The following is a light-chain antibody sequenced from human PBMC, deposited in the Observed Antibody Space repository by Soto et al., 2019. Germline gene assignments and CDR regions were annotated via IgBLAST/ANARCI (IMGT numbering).Light chain of an antibody. J-gene: IGKJ4*01. CDR2: AAS. Sequence: AIRMTQSPSSLSASTGDRVTITCRASQGISSYLAWYQQKPGKAPKRLIYAASTLQSGVPSRFSGSGSGTDFPLTISCLQSEDFATNYCQQYYSYPLTFGGGTKVEIK. CDR3: QQYYSYPLT. V-gene: IGKV1-8*01. CDR1: QGISSY.